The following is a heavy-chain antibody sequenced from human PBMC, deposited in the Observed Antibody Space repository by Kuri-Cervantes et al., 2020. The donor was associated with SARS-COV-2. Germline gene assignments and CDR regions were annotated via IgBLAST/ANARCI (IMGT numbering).Heavy chain of an antibody. CDR1: GLTFSSYA. CDR2: ISYDGSNT. J-gene: IGHJ4*02. V-gene: IGHV3-30-3*01. Sequence: GESLKISCAASGLTFSSYAMHWVRQAPGKGLEWVAVISYDGSNTYYADSVKGRFTISRDNSKNTLYLQMNSLRAEDTAVYYCARAYCSSTSCQLDYWGQGTLVTVSS. D-gene: IGHD2-2*01. CDR3: ARAYCSSTSCQLDY.